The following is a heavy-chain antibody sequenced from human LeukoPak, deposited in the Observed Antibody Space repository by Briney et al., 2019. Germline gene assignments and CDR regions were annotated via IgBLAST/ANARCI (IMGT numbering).Heavy chain of an antibody. V-gene: IGHV3-23*01. CDR1: GLTVSSNQ. D-gene: IGHD6-13*01. CDR2: ISGSGGNT. CDR3: ARHSRGRWYVFDY. Sequence: PGGSLRLSCVVSGLTVSSNQMTWVRQAPGKGLEWVSGISGSGGNTHYADSVKGRFTISRDNSNNTLYLQMNSLRAEDTAVYYCARHSRGRWYVFDYWGQGTLVTVSS. J-gene: IGHJ4*02.